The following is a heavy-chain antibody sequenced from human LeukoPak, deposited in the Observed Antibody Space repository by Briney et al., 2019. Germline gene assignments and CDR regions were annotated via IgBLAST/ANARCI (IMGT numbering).Heavy chain of an antibody. J-gene: IGHJ4*02. D-gene: IGHD3-10*01. Sequence: GRSLRLSCAASGFTFSSYAMHWVRQAPGKGLEWGAVISYDGGNKFYADSVRDRFTISRDNSKNTLFLQMNSLRIEDTAVYYCAKVFEVRGARRPKDYWGQGTLVIVSS. CDR1: GFTFSSYA. V-gene: IGHV3-30*04. CDR2: ISYDGGNK. CDR3: AKVFEVRGARRPKDY.